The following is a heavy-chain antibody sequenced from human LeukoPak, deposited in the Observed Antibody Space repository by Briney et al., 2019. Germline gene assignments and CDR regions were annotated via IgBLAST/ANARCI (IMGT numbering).Heavy chain of an antibody. CDR3: AGGEPYVY. CDR2: IWYDGSNK. J-gene: IGHJ4*02. V-gene: IGHV3-33*01. D-gene: IGHD1-14*01. Sequence: GGSLRLSCAASGFTFTTYGMHWVRQAPGKGLEWVAIIWYDGSNKYYADSVRGRFTISRDNSKNTLYLQMNSLRVEDTAMYYCAGGEPYVYWGQGTLVTVSS. CDR1: GFTFTTYG.